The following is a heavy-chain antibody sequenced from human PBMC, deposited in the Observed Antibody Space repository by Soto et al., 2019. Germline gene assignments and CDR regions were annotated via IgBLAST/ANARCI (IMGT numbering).Heavy chain of an antibody. CDR3: ARAVVPYNWFDP. CDR2: ISSSGSTI. J-gene: IGHJ5*02. V-gene: IGHV3-11*01. Sequence: GGSLRLSCAASGFTFSDYYMSWIRQAPGNGLEWVSYISSSGSTIYYADSVKGRFTISRDNAKNSLYLQMNSLRAEDTAVYYCARAVVPYNWFDPWGQGTLVTVSS. CDR1: GFTFSDYY. D-gene: IGHD2-2*01.